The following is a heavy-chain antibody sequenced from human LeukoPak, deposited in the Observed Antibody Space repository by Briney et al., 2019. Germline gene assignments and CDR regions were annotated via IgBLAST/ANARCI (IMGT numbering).Heavy chain of an antibody. J-gene: IGHJ6*03. D-gene: IGHD3-3*01. V-gene: IGHV4-34*01. CDR2: INHSGST. CDR3: ARGAYDFWSGYYTYYYYYMDV. CDR1: GISVSTNY. Sequence: GSLRLSCAASGISVSTNYMTWVRQAPGKGLEWIGEINHSGSTNYNLSLKSRVTMSADTSENQFSLKLSSVTAADTAVYYCARGAYDFWSGYYTYYYYYMDVWGKGTTVTVSS.